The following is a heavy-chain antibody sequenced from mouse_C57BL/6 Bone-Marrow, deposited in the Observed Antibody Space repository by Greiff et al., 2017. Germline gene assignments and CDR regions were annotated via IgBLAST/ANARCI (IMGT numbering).Heavy chain of an antibody. Sequence: EVQLVESGGGLVQPKGSLKLSCAASGFSFNTYAMNWVRQAPGKGLEWVARIRSKSNNYATYYADSVKDRFTIARDNSKSMLYLQINNLKTEDTAMYYCVRQIDYCNYDWYFDVWGTGTTVTVSS. CDR1: GFSFNTYA. CDR3: VRQIDYCNYDWYFDV. D-gene: IGHD2-1*01. J-gene: IGHJ1*03. V-gene: IGHV10-1*01. CDR2: IRSKSNNYAT.